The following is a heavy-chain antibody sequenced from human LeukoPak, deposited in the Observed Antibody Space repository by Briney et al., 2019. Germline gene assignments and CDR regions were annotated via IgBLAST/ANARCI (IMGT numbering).Heavy chain of an antibody. CDR2: IYTSGST. D-gene: IGHD3-9*01. V-gene: IGHV4-4*07. Sequence: SETLSLTCTVSGGSISSYYWSWIRQPAGKGLEWIGRIYTSGSTNYNPSLKSRVTMSVDTSKNQFSLKLSSVTAADTAVYYCARAYDILTGSEGDAFDIWGQGTKVTVSS. CDR3: ARAYDILTGSEGDAFDI. J-gene: IGHJ3*02. CDR1: GGSISSYY.